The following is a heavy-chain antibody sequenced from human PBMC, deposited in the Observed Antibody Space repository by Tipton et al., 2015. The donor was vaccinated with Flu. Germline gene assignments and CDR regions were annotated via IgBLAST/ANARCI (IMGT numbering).Heavy chain of an antibody. CDR2: IYYSGST. V-gene: IGHV4-39*07. CDR3: AREPTYYDILTGYSRRVWYFDL. Sequence: TLSLTCAVSGGSISTNDYYWGWIRQPPGKGLEWIGSIYYSGSTYYNPSLKSRVTISIDTYNNKFSLKLTSVTAADTAAYYCAREPTYYDILTGYSRRVWYFDLWGRGTLVPVSS. J-gene: IGHJ2*01. D-gene: IGHD3-9*01. CDR1: GGSISTNDYY.